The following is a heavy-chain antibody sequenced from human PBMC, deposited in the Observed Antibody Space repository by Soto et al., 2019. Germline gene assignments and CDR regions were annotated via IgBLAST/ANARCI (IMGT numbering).Heavy chain of an antibody. CDR2: INPDSGNT. CDR1: GYTFTRYT. CDR3: ARGIATGQLDP. J-gene: IGHJ5*02. D-gene: IGHD2-15*01. Sequence: ASVKVSCKASGYTFTRYTINWVRQAPGQRLEWMGWINPDSGNTKSSQKFQDRVIITRDTSASTAYMDLSSLRSEDTAVYYCARGIATGQLDPWGQGTMVTLSS. V-gene: IGHV1-3*01.